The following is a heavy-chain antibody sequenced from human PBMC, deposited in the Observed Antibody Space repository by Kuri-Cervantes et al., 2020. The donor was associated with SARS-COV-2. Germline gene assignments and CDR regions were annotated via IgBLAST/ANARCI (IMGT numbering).Heavy chain of an antibody. CDR1: GYTFTSYG. V-gene: IGHV1-18*01. CDR2: ISAYNGNT. J-gene: IGHJ4*02. Sequence: ASVKVSCKVSGYTFTSYGISWVRQAPGQGLEWMGWISAYNGNTNYAQKLQGRVTMTTDTSTSTAYMELRSLRSDDTAVYYCARRVGIVVVPAALDYWGQGTLVTVSS. CDR3: ARRVGIVVVPAALDY. D-gene: IGHD2-2*01.